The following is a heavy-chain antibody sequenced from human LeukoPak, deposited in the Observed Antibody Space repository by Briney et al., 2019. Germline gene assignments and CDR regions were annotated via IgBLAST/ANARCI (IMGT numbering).Heavy chain of an antibody. CDR1: GFTLSDYW. D-gene: IGHD2-21*01. CDR3: AREIVGTAGAFDI. Sequence: GGSLRLSCVASGFTLSDYWMHWVRQAPGKGLEWVSVIYSGGGTYYADSVKGRFTISRDNSKNTLYLQMSSLRAEDTAVYYCAREIVGTAGAFDIWGQGTMVTVSS. J-gene: IGHJ3*02. V-gene: IGHV3-53*01. CDR2: IYSGGGT.